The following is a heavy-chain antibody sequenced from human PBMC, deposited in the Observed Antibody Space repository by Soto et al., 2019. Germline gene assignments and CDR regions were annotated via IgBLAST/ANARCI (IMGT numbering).Heavy chain of an antibody. CDR3: ASSSRFIAADGTAAFDI. V-gene: IGHV5-51*01. Sequence: GEALKISCKGSGYSFTSYWIGWVRQMPGKGLEWMGIIYPSDSDTRYSPSFQGQVTISADKSISTAYLQWSSLKASDTAMYYCASSSRFIAADGTAAFDIWGQGTIVTVSS. CDR1: GYSFTSYW. CDR2: IYPSDSDT. J-gene: IGHJ3*02. D-gene: IGHD6-13*01.